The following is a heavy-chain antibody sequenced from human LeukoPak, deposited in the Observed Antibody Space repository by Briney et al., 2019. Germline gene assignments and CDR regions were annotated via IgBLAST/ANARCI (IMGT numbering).Heavy chain of an antibody. J-gene: IGHJ4*02. D-gene: IGHD4/OR15-4a*01. Sequence: PGGSLRLSCAASAFTFTSYSMNWVRQAPGKGLEWVSYISSGSSTIYYADSVKGRFTISRDNAKSSLYLQMNSLRAEVTAVYYCARWSANYLNFDYWGQGTLVTVSS. CDR1: AFTFTSYS. CDR3: ARWSANYLNFDY. CDR2: ISSGSSTI. V-gene: IGHV3-48*04.